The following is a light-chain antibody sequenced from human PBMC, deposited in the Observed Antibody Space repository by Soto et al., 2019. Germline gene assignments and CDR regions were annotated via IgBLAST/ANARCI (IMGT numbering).Light chain of an antibody. CDR3: QQYNSYLWT. CDR1: QGISSY. V-gene: IGKV1-8*01. CDR2: AAS. J-gene: IGKJ1*01. Sequence: ASRNTQCPSSFTASTGDRVTITCRASQGISSYLAWYQQKPGKAPKLLIYAASTLQSGVPSRFSGSGSGTDFTLTISCLQSEDFATYYCQQYNSYLWTFGQGTKV.